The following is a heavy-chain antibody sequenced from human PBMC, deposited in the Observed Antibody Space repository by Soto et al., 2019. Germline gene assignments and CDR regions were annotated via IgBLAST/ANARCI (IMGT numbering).Heavy chain of an antibody. D-gene: IGHD1-26*01. CDR1: GGTFSSYT. V-gene: IGHV1-3*01. CDR3: ASPGGSYYGGVVF. Sequence: ASVKVSCKASGGTFSSYTISWVRQAPGQGLEWMGWVNAGNGNTKYSQKFQGRVTITRDTSASTAYMELSSLRSEDTAVYYCASPGGSYYGGVVFWGQGTVVTVSS. J-gene: IGHJ4*02. CDR2: VNAGNGNT.